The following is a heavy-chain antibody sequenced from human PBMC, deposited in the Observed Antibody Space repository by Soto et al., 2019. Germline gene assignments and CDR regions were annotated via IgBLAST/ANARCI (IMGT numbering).Heavy chain of an antibody. Sequence: GGSLRLSCAASGFTFSSYWMSWVRQAPGKGLEWVANIKQDGSEKYYVDSVKGRFTISRDNAKNSLYLQMNSLRAEDTAVYYCARDETMEWLVSAFDYWGQGTLVTVSS. V-gene: IGHV3-7*05. J-gene: IGHJ4*02. D-gene: IGHD6-19*01. CDR3: ARDETMEWLVSAFDY. CDR1: GFTFSSYW. CDR2: IKQDGSEK.